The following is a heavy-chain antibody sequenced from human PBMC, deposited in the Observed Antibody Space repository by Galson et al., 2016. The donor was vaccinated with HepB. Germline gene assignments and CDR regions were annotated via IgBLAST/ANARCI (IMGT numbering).Heavy chain of an antibody. J-gene: IGHJ4*02. CDR1: GATFSNYR. CDR2: IIPLSGTP. Sequence: QSGAEVKKPGESLKISCKASGATFSNYRIDWVRQAPGQGLEWMGGIIPLSGTPNYAEKFQVRVTFTADESTSTAYMELRSLRSEDTAVYFCARGGPSNQALLFPEPLRTWGQGTLVTVS. V-gene: IGHV1-69*01. CDR3: ARGGPSNQALLFPEPLRT. D-gene: IGHD2-21*02.